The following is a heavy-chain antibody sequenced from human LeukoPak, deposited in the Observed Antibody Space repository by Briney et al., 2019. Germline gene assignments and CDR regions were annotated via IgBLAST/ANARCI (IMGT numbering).Heavy chain of an antibody. CDR1: GGSISSSSYY. J-gene: IGHJ3*02. Sequence: PSETLSLTCTVSGGSISSSSYYWGWIRQPPGKGLEWIGSIYYSGSTYYNPSLKSRVTISVDTSKNQFSLKLSSVTAADTAVYYCARLSPNSSYDFWSGYAHDAFDIWGQGTMVTVSS. D-gene: IGHD3-3*01. CDR3: ARLSPNSSYDFWSGYAHDAFDI. V-gene: IGHV4-39*01. CDR2: IYYSGST.